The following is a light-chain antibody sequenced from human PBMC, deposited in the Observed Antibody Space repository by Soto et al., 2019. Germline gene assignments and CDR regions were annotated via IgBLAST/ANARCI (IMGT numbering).Light chain of an antibody. Sequence: EIVLTQSPGTLSLSPGEGAALSSRASQSINSFLARYQQRRGQAPRLLIRGASNRATGIPDRFSGSGSGTDFTLTISRLEPEDFAVYYCQQYGGSPRTFGQGTKVDIK. CDR1: QSINSF. CDR3: QQYGGSPRT. CDR2: GAS. J-gene: IGKJ1*01. V-gene: IGKV3-20*01.